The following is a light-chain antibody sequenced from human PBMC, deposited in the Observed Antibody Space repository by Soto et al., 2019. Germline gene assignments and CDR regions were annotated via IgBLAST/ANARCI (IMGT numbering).Light chain of an antibody. CDR3: QQYGPSPLT. Sequence: EIVLTQSPGILSLSPGERATLSCRASQSVSSNHLAWYKQKPGQAPRLLIYGLSSRATGIPDRFSGSGSGTAFSLTISKLEPEDLAVYYCQQYGPSPLTFGGAAKIQIK. V-gene: IGKV3-20*01. J-gene: IGKJ4*01. CDR2: GLS. CDR1: QSVSSNH.